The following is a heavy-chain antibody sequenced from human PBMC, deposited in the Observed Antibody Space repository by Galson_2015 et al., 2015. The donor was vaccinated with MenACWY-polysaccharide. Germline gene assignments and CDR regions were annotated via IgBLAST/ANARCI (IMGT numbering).Heavy chain of an antibody. CDR2: ISGSGGST. J-gene: IGHJ4*02. D-gene: IGHD3/OR15-3a*01. CDR3: AKDWRDWSYYDY. CDR1: GFTFSSYA. V-gene: IGHV3-23*01. Sequence: SLRLSCAASGFTFSSYAMSWVRQAPGKGLEWVSAISGSGGSTYYADSVKGRFTISRDNSKNTLYLQMNSLRAEDTAVYYCAKDWRDWSYYDYWGQGTLVTVSS.